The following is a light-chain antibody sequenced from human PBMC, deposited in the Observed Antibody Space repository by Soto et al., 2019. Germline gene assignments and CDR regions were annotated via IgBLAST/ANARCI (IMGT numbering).Light chain of an antibody. V-gene: IGKV1-27*01. CDR2: SAS. CDR3: QKYDSGPLT. CDR1: QDIGPY. Sequence: DIQMTQSPSSLSASVGDRVTITCRASQDIGPYLAWYQQKSGRGPELLIYSASTLQSGAPSRFSGSGFGADFSLTISGLQPEDAATYYCQKYDSGPLTFGGGTKVEI. J-gene: IGKJ4*02.